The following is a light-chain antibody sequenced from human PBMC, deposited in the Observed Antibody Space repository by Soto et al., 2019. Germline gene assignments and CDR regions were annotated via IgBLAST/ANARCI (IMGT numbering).Light chain of an antibody. CDR1: SSDVGGYNY. CDR3: SSYTSSSTLHWV. J-gene: IGLJ3*02. CDR2: EVS. Sequence: QSALTQPASVSGPPGQSITISCTGTSSDVGGYNYVSWYQQHPGKAPKLMIYEVSNRPSGVSNRFSGSKSGNTASLTISGLQAEDEADYYCSSYTSSSTLHWVFGGGTKLTVL. V-gene: IGLV2-14*01.